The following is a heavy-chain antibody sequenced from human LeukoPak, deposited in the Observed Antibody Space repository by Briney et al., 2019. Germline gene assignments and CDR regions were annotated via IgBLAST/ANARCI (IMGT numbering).Heavy chain of an antibody. Sequence: GASVKVSCKASGGTFSSYAISWVRQAPGQGLEWMGGIIPIFGTANYAQKFQGRVTITADKSTRTAYMELSSLRSEDTAVYYCARVSSGWSHFDYWGQGTLVTVSS. V-gene: IGHV1-69*06. CDR3: ARVSSGWSHFDY. CDR1: GGTFSSYA. J-gene: IGHJ4*02. CDR2: IIPIFGTA. D-gene: IGHD6-19*01.